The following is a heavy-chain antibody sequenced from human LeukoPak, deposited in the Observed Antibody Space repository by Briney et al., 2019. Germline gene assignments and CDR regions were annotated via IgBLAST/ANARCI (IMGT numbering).Heavy chain of an antibody. CDR2: INHSGST. J-gene: IGHJ4*02. Sequence: NTSETLSLTCAVYGGSFSGYYWSWIRQPPGKGLEWIGEINHSGSTNYNPSLKSRVTISVDTSKNQFSLKLSSVTAADTAVYYCARRGYDSSGYYYSYWGQGTLVTVSS. D-gene: IGHD3-22*01. CDR3: ARRGYDSSGYYYSY. CDR1: GGSFSGYY. V-gene: IGHV4-34*01.